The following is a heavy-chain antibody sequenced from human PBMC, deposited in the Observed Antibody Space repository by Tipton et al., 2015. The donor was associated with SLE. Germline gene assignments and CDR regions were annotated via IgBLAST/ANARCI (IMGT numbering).Heavy chain of an antibody. J-gene: IGHJ3*02. Sequence: TLSLTCTVSGASFSNYYWTWIRQPAGKGLEWIGRIYISGSTNYNPSLKSRVTMSIDTSRNQFSLKLSSVTAADTAVYYCARGGAGAFDIWGQGTMVTVSS. CDR2: IYISGST. CDR1: GASFSNYY. V-gene: IGHV4-4*07. D-gene: IGHD6-25*01. CDR3: ARGGAGAFDI.